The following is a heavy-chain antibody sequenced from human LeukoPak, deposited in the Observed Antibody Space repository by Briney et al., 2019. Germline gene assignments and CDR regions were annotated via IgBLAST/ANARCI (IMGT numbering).Heavy chain of an antibody. CDR2: VSDSGST. Sequence: SETLSLTCSVSGGSISNYYWSWIRQSPGKGLEWIGYVSDSGSTNYNPSLKSRVTVSVDTSKDQFSLKLTSVTAADTAVYYCARTGSSWPLYYYYYMDVWGKGTTVTVSS. D-gene: IGHD6-13*01. J-gene: IGHJ6*03. V-gene: IGHV4-59*01. CDR3: ARTGSSWPLYYYYYMDV. CDR1: GGSISNYY.